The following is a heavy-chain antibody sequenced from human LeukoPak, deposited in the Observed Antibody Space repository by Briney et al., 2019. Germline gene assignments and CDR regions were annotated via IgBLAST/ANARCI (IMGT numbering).Heavy chain of an antibody. D-gene: IGHD3-22*01. J-gene: IGHJ4*02. CDR3: ARVDYYDSSGYYGDY. CDR1: GFTVSSNY. Sequence: GGSLRLSCAASGFTVSSNYMSWVRQAPGKGLEWVSVIYSGGSTYYADSVKGRFTISRDNSKNTLYLQMNSLRAEDTAVYYCARVDYYDSSGYYGDYWGQGTLVTVSS. CDR2: IYSGGST. V-gene: IGHV3-53*01.